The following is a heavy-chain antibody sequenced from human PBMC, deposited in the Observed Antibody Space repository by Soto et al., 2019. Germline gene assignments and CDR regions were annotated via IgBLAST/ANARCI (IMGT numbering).Heavy chain of an antibody. J-gene: IGHJ6*03. Sequence: QVQLVQSGAEVKKPGASVKVSCKASGYTFTSYGISWVLQAPGQGLEWMGWISAYNGNTNYAQKLQGRVTMTTDTSTSTAYMELRSLRSDDTAVYYCAREKATVTTPDYYYYLDVWGKGTTVTVSS. CDR2: ISAYNGNT. D-gene: IGHD4-17*01. CDR1: GYTFTSYG. CDR3: AREKATVTTPDYYYYLDV. V-gene: IGHV1-18*01.